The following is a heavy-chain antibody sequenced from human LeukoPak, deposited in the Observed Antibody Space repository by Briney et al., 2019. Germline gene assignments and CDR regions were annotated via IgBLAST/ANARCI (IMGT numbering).Heavy chain of an antibody. Sequence: SETLSLTCTVSGGSISSSSYYWGWIRQPPGKGLEWIGSIYYSRSTYYNPSLKSRVTISVDTSKNQFSLKLSSVTAADTAVYYCARRNYYDSSGYFDYWGQGTLVTVSS. CDR3: ARRNYYDSSGYFDY. V-gene: IGHV4-39*01. CDR2: IYYSRST. D-gene: IGHD3-22*01. J-gene: IGHJ4*02. CDR1: GGSISSSSYY.